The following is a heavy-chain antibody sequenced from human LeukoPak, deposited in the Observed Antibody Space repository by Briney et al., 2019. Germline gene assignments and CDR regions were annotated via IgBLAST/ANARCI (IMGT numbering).Heavy chain of an antibody. J-gene: IGHJ4*02. CDR3: AKTTRGHYNSGWYVEY. CDR1: GYSFTSNW. D-gene: IGHD6-19*01. V-gene: IGHV5-51*01. CDR2: IYPDDSDT. Sequence: GESLKISCKGSGYSFTSNWIGWVRQMPGKGLECMGIIYPDDSDTRYSPSFQGQVSISADKSISTAYLQWSRLKASDSAMYYCAKTTRGHYNSGWYVEYWGQGTLVTVSS.